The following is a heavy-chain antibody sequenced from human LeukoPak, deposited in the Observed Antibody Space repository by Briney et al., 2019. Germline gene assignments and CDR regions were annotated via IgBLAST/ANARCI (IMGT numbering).Heavy chain of an antibody. CDR1: GYTFTSYD. V-gene: IGHV1-8*01. D-gene: IGHD6-13*01. CDR3: ATGGEQQLPSAGNWYFDL. J-gene: IGHJ2*01. CDR2: MIPDSGNT. Sequence: GASVKVSCKASGYTFTSYDINWVRQATGQGLEWVGWMIPDSGNTGYAQKFQGRVTMTRNTSISTAYMELSSLRSEDTAVYYCATGGEQQLPSAGNWYFDLWGRGTLVTVSS.